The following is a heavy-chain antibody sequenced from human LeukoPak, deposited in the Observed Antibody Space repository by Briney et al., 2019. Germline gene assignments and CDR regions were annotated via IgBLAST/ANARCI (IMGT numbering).Heavy chain of an antibody. CDR1: GYSISSGYY. D-gene: IGHD3-9*01. Sequence: SETLSLTCTVSGYSISSGYYWGWIRQPPGKGLEWIGSIYYSGSTYYNPSFKSRITISVDTSKNQFSLKVISVTAADTAVYYCARFLAGTRHFHFYYYMGVWGKGTTVTISS. J-gene: IGHJ6*03. CDR2: IYYSGST. CDR3: ARFLAGTRHFHFYYYMGV. V-gene: IGHV4-38-2*02.